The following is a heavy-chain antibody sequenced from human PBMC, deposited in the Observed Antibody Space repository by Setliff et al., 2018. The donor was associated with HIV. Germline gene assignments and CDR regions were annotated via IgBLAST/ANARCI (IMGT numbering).Heavy chain of an antibody. J-gene: IGHJ6*03. Sequence: SETLSLTCAVYGGSFSGYYWSWIRQPPGKGLEWIGEINHSGSTNYNPSLKSRVTISVDTSKNQFSLKLSSVTAADTAMYYCAKDGGDYNLDYYYYMDVWGKGTTVTVSS. V-gene: IGHV4-34*01. D-gene: IGHD2-21*01. CDR3: AKDGGDYNLDYYYYMDV. CDR1: GGSFSGYY. CDR2: INHSGST.